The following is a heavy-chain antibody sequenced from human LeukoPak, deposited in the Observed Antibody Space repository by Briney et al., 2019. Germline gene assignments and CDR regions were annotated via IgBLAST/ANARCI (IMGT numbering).Heavy chain of an antibody. CDR3: AKDKASGSSRLYFQH. V-gene: IGHV3-23*01. CDR1: GFTFSSFS. D-gene: IGHD1-26*01. J-gene: IGHJ1*01. Sequence: GGSLRLSCAASGFTFSSFSMNWVRQAPGKGLEWVSTVSVSGASTYYADSVKGRFTISRDNSKNTLYLQMNSLRAEDTAVYYCAKDKASGSSRLYFQHWGQGTLVTVSS. CDR2: VSVSGAST.